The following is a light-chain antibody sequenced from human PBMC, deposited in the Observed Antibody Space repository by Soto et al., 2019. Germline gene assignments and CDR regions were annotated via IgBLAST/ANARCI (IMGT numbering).Light chain of an antibody. CDR2: VES. V-gene: IGKV1-39*01. CDR1: QSISTY. J-gene: IGKJ2*01. CDR3: QLCHSLLYA. Sequence: DIQMTQSPSSLSASVGDRVTITCRASQSISTYLNWYQQEPGKAPRLLIYVESSLQSGVPSRFSGSGSGTDFALTISCLHPEGFATYYCQLCHSLLYAFGQGTKLEIK.